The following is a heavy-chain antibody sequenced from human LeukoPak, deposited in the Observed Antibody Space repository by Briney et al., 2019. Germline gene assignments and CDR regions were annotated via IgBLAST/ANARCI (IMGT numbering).Heavy chain of an antibody. D-gene: IGHD6-19*01. V-gene: IGHV3-30-3*01. Sequence: PGGSLRLSCAASGFTFSSYAMHWVRQAPGKGLEWVAVTSYDGSNKYYADSVKGRFTISRDNSKNTLYLQMNSLRAEDTAVYYCARVVAVAGGDYWGQGTLVTVSS. J-gene: IGHJ4*02. CDR1: GFTFSSYA. CDR3: ARVVAVAGGDY. CDR2: TSYDGSNK.